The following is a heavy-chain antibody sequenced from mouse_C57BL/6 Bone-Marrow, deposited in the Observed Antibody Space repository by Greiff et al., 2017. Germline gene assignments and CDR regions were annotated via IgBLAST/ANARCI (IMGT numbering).Heavy chain of an antibody. CDR3: ARSDYGSRWYFYV. V-gene: IGHV1-53*01. J-gene: IGHJ1*03. CDR2: INPTNGGT. D-gene: IGHD1-1*01. Sequence: QVQLQQPGTELVRPGASVKLSCKASGYTFTSYWMHWVKQRPGQGLEWIGNINPTNGGTNYNEKFKSKATLTVDKSSSTAYMQLSSLTSEDSAVYYSARSDYGSRWYFYVRGTGTTVTVSS. CDR1: GYTFTSYW.